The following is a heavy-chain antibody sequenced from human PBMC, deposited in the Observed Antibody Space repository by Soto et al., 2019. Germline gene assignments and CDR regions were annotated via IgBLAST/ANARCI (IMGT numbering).Heavy chain of an antibody. V-gene: IGHV3-15*01. CDR2: IKSKSDGGTT. CDR3: TTAMVVRGEKFFQP. CDR1: GFSFNNAW. Sequence: EVQLVESGGGLVKPGGSLRFSCAASGFSFNNAWMAWVRQAPGKGLEWVGRIKSKSDGGTTDYAAPVKDRFSISRDDAKNTLYLQMNSLKTEDTAVYYCTTAMVVRGEKFFQPWGRGTLVTVSS. D-gene: IGHD3-10*01. J-gene: IGHJ1*01.